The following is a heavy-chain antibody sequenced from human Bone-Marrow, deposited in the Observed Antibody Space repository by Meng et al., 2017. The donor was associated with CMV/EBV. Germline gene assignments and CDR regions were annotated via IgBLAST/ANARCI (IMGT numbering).Heavy chain of an antibody. J-gene: IGHJ4*02. V-gene: IGHV1-18*01. CDR3: ARDGSTPTIGAEDY. CDR1: GYTFTSYG. Sequence: ASVKVSCKASGYTFTSYGISWVRQAPGQGLEWMGWISAYNGNTSYAQKLQGRVTMTTDTSTSTAYMELRSLRSDDTAVYYCARDGSTPTIGAEDYWGQGTLVTVSS. D-gene: IGHD3-16*01. CDR2: ISAYNGNT.